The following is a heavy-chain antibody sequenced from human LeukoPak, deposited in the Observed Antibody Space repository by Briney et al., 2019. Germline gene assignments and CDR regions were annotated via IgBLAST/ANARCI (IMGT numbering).Heavy chain of an antibody. V-gene: IGHV3-74*01. D-gene: IGHD6-6*01. J-gene: IGHJ6*03. Sequence: GGSLRLSCAASGFTFSSYWMHWVRQAPGKGLVWVSRINSDGSSTSYADSVKGRFTISRDNSKNTLYLQMNSLRAEDTAVFYCARVSIAARFMRNYYYYYMDVWGKGTTVTVSS. CDR3: ARVSIAARFMRNYYYYYMDV. CDR2: INSDGSST. CDR1: GFTFSSYW.